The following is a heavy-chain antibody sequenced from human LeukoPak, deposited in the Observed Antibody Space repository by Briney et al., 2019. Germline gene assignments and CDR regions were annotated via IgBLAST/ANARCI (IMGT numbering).Heavy chain of an antibody. CDR2: IDDSANS. Sequence: SQTLSRTFSVSGGSIISIYFWSWIPQHPGKCLEGIAYIDDSANSSYNSSLKSRVTMSVDTFKNQLSLKMSSVTAADPAVYYCARDSLPLRGGAPPSFDPWGQGTLVTVSS. CDR3: ARDSLPLRGGAPPSFDP. D-gene: IGHD3-10*01. J-gene: IGHJ5*02. CDR1: GGSIISIYF. V-gene: IGHV4-31*03.